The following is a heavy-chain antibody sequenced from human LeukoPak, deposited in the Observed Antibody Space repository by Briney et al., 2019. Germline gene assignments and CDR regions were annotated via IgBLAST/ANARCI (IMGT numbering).Heavy chain of an antibody. CDR1: GYTFTGYY. D-gene: IGHD2-2*01. V-gene: IGHV1-2*02. CDR3: ASSPGPYCTRTSCFWYY. J-gene: IGHJ4*02. CDR2: INPNSGGT. Sequence: ASVKVSCKASGYTFTGYYMHWVRQAPGQGLEWMGWINPNSGGTNYAQKFQGRVTMTRDTSISTAYMELSRLRSDDTAVFYCASSPGPYCTRTSCFWYYWGQGTLVTVSS.